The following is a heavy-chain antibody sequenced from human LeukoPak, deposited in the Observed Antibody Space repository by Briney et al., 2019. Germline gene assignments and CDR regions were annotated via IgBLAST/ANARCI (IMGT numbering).Heavy chain of an antibody. CDR3: ARDVSTTVYAYYYYGMDV. Sequence: GGSLRLSCAASGVTFRSYNMHWVRQAAGKGLEWVSSISSSGSYIYHADSVKGRFTISRDNAKNSLYLQMNSLRAEDTAVYYCARDVSTTVYAYYYYGMDVWGQGTTVTVSS. CDR1: GVTFRSYN. J-gene: IGHJ6*02. D-gene: IGHD4-17*01. V-gene: IGHV3-21*01. CDR2: ISSSGSYI.